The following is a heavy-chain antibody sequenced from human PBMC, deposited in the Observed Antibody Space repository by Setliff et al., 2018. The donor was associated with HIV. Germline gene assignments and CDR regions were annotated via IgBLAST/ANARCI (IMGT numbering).Heavy chain of an antibody. CDR3: ARLNQQWLVRDSGSNWFDP. CDR2: IHYSGAT. CDR1: GGSISSHY. D-gene: IGHD6-19*01. Sequence: SETLSLTCTVSGGSISSHYWIWIRQPPGKGLEWIGYIHYSGATNYNPSLKSRVTISLDTSRTQFSLRLSSVTAADPAVYYCARLNQQWLVRDSGSNWFDPWGQGILVTV. J-gene: IGHJ5*02. V-gene: IGHV4-59*08.